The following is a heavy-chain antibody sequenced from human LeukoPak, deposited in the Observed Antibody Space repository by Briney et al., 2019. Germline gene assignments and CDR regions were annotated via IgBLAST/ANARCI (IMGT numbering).Heavy chain of an antibody. J-gene: IGHJ6*03. CDR3: ARDARDYYDDYYYYYMDV. V-gene: IGHV4-38-2*02. CDR1: GGSISSYY. Sequence: SETLSLTCTVSGGSISSYYWSWIRQTPGKGLEWIGSIYHSGSTYYNPSLKSRVTISVDTSKNQFSLKLSSVTAADTAVYYCARDARDYYDDYYYYYMDVWGKGTTVTVSS. D-gene: IGHD3-22*01. CDR2: IYHSGST.